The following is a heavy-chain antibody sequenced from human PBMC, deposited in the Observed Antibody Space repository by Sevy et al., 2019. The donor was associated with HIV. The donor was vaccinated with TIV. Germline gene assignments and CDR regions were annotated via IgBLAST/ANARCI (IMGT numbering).Heavy chain of an antibody. CDR3: ARHRRCSSYPNWFDP. CDR2: IYYSGST. CDR1: GGSISSYY. Sequence: SETLSLTCTVSGGSISSYYWSWIRQPPGKGLEWIGYIYYSGSTNYNPSLKSRVTISVDTSKNQFSLSLRSVTAADTAVYYCARHRRCSSYPNWFDPWGQGTLVTVSS. V-gene: IGHV4-59*08. D-gene: IGHD6-6*01. J-gene: IGHJ5*02.